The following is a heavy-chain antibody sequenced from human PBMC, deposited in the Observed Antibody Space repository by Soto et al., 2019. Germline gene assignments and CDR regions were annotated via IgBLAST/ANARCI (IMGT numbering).Heavy chain of an antibody. Sequence: RCIRQAPGKGLEWISYIDTSGTKIYYADSVKGRFTISRDNAKNSLYLQMNSLRAEDTAVYYCARDRGLRFFDYWGQGTQVTVSS. V-gene: IGHV3-11*04. D-gene: IGHD3-3*01. J-gene: IGHJ4*02. CDR2: IDTSGTKI. CDR3: ARDRGLRFFDY.